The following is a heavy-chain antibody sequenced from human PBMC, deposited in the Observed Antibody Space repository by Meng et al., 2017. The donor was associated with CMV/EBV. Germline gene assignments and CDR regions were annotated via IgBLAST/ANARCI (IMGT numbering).Heavy chain of an antibody. CDR1: GGAFSCYY. CDR3: AGGIAAAGTRYFDY. CDR2: INHSGST. D-gene: IGHD6-13*01. Sequence: QVQQQQCAEGLLKSSENRSLTCAVLGGAFSCYYWSWIRQPPGKGLEWIGEINHSGSTNYNPSLKSRVTISVDTSKNQFSLKLSSVTAADTAVYYCAGGIAAAGTRYFDYWGQGTLVTVSS. J-gene: IGHJ4*02. V-gene: IGHV4-34*01.